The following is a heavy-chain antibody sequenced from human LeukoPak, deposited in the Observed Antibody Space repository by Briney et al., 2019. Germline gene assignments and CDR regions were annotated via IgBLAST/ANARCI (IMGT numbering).Heavy chain of an antibody. J-gene: IGHJ3*02. CDR1: GFTVSSNY. CDR3: ARDLAGDCSGGSCYAHDAFDI. CDR2: IYSGGST. Sequence: GGSLRLSCTASGFTVSSNYMSWVRQAPGKGLEWVSVIYSGGSTYYADSVKGRFTISRDNSKNTLYLQMNSLRAEDTAVYYCARDLAGDCSGGSCYAHDAFDIWGQGTMVTVSS. V-gene: IGHV3-66*01. D-gene: IGHD2-15*01.